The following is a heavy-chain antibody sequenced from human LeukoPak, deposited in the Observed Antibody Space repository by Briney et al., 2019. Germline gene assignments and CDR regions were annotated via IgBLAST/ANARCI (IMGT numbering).Heavy chain of an antibody. D-gene: IGHD5-24*01. Sequence: GASVRVSCKASGYTFTSYGISWVRQAPGQGLEWMGWIGAYNGNTNYAQKLQGRVTMTTDTSTSTAYMELRSLRSDDTAVYYCARGRWLQSDDAFDIWGQGTMVTVSS. V-gene: IGHV1-18*01. J-gene: IGHJ3*02. CDR3: ARGRWLQSDDAFDI. CDR1: GYTFTSYG. CDR2: IGAYNGNT.